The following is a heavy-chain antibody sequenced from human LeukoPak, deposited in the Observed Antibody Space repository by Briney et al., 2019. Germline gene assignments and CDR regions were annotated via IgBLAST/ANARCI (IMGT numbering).Heavy chain of an antibody. J-gene: IGHJ4*02. CDR2: INHRGST. CDR1: VGSFSGYY. Sequence: SETLSLTWAVYVGSFSGYYWSWIRKPPWKGLEWIGEINHRGSTSYNPSLKSRLTISKDKSKNQFSLKLTSVTVADTAVYFCARVKAVAGTLPYLLDYWGQGTLVTVSS. V-gene: IGHV4-34*01. D-gene: IGHD6-19*01. CDR3: ARVKAVAGTLPYLLDY.